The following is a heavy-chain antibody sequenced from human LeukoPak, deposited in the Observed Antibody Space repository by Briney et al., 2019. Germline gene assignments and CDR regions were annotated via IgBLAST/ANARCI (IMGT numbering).Heavy chain of an antibody. D-gene: IGHD6-13*01. CDR1: GFTFSSYG. Sequence: GGSLRLSCAASGFTFSSYGMHWVPQAPGKGLEWVAVIWYDGSNKYYADSVKGRFTISRDNSKNTLYLQMNSLRAEDTAVYYCAKDKQGDYSDYSGQGNLVTVSS. V-gene: IGHV3-33*06. J-gene: IGHJ4*02. CDR3: AKDKQGDYSDY. CDR2: IWYDGSNK.